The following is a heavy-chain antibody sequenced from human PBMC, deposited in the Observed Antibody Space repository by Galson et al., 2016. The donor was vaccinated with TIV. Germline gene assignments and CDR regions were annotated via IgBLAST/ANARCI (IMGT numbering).Heavy chain of an antibody. V-gene: IGHV3-11*01. J-gene: IGHJ3*02. CDR2: ITTTGFTI. CDR3: ARDSRGSGAFDI. Sequence: SLRLSCAASGFTFSDYYMSWFRQGPGKGLEFVSYITTTGFTIYYAESVKGRFTISRDNGKNSLLLQMNSLRAGDTAIYYCARDSRGSGAFDIWGQGTMVTVSS. CDR1: GFTFSDYY. D-gene: IGHD3-10*01.